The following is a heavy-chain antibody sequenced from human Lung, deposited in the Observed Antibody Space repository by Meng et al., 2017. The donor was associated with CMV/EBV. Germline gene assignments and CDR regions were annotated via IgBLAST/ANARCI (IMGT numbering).Heavy chain of an antibody. CDR2: INSGGTTT. D-gene: IGHD2-8*01. CDR1: GFSFSSYW. J-gene: IGHJ5*02. Sequence: DVQLVESGGGLVQPGESLRLSCVASGFSFSSYWMHWVRQSPGKGLVWVARINSGGTTTTYADSVKGRFTISRDNDKNTLYLQMNSLRGEDTAVYYCARDVMGWFDPWGQGALVTVSS. V-gene: IGHV3-74*01. CDR3: ARDVMGWFDP.